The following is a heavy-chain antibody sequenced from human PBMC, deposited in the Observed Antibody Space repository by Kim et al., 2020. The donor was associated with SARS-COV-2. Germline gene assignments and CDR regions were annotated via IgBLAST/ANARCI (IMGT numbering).Heavy chain of an antibody. CDR1: GFTFDDYA. D-gene: IGHD5-12*01. J-gene: IGHJ3*01. CDR2: ISWNSGSR. V-gene: IGHV3-9*01. Sequence: GGSLRLSCAASGFTFDDYAMHWVRQAPGKGLEWVSGISWNSGSRGYADSVKGRFTISRDNAKNSLYLQMNSLRAEEKALYYCAKLPHTPLYSGYDYVHA. CDR3: AKLPHTPLYSGYDYVHA.